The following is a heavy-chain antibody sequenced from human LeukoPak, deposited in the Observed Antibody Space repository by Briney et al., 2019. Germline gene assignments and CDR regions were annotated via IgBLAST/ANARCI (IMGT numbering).Heavy chain of an antibody. CDR3: ARVWTRWYYFDY. CDR1: GGSFSGYY. Sequence: PSETLSLTCAVYGGSFSGYYWGWIRQPPGKGLEWIGEINHSGSTNYNPSLKSRVTISVDTSKNQFSLKLSSVTAADTAVYYCARVWTRWYYFDYWGQGTLVTVSS. CDR2: INHSGST. D-gene: IGHD2-15*01. V-gene: IGHV4-34*01. J-gene: IGHJ4*02.